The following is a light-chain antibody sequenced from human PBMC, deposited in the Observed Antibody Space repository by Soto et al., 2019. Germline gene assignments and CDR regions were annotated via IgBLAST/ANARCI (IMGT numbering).Light chain of an antibody. CDR3: CSYAGKSNYV. CDR1: SSDVGSYNL. Sequence: QSVLTQPASVSGSPGQSITISCTGTSSDVGSYNLVSWYQQHPGKAPKLMIYEGTKRPSGVSNRFSGSKSGNTASLTISGLQAEDEADYHCCSYAGKSNYVFGTGTQVTVL. CDR2: EGT. V-gene: IGLV2-23*01. J-gene: IGLJ1*01.